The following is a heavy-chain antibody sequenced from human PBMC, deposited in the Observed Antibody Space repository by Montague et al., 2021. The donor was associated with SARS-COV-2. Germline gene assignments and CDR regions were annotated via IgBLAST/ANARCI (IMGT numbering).Heavy chain of an antibody. V-gene: IGHV3-30*04. CDR3: ARDHLNRQGAEGFLTIFGVVTSNYFDY. CDR2: ISYDGSNK. J-gene: IGHJ4*02. Sequence: SLRLSCAASGFTFSSYAMHWVRQAPGKGLEWVAVISYDGSNKYYXXSLKGRFTISRDNSKNTLYLQMNSLRAEDTAVYYCARDHLNRQGAEGFLTIFGVVTSNYFDYWGQGTLVTVSS. CDR1: GFTFSSYA. D-gene: IGHD3-3*01.